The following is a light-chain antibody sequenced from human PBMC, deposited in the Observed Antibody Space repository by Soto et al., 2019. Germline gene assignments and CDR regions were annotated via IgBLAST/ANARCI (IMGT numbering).Light chain of an antibody. CDR1: QRVSSH. J-gene: IGKJ1*01. CDR3: HQYNNWPLT. Sequence: ETVMTQSPVTLSVSPGDTATLSCRASQRVSSHLAWYQQRPGQAPRLLIYAASTRATGIPVRFSGSGSETEFTRTIRSLQSEDSALYYCHQYNNWPLTFVQGTKVEI. V-gene: IGKV3-15*01. CDR2: AAS.